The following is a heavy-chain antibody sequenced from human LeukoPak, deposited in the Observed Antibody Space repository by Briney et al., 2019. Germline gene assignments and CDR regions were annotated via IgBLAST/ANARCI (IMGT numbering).Heavy chain of an antibody. D-gene: IGHD6-13*01. J-gene: IGHJ4*02. CDR2: ISSTGGTT. V-gene: IGHV3-23*01. CDR1: GITFSSYG. CDR3: AKFIAAPFYFDY. Sequence: PGGSLRLSCAASGITFSSYGMSWVRQAPGKGLEWVSSISSTGGTTYYADSVKGRFTISRDNSKNTLYLQMNSLRAEDTAIYYCAKFIAAPFYFDYWGQGTLVTVSS.